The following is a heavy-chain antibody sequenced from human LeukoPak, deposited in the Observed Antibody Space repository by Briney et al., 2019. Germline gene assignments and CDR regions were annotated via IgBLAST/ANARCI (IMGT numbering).Heavy chain of an antibody. V-gene: IGHV3-23*01. CDR3: AKRGVVIRVILVGFHKEAYYFDS. CDR2: ISGSGGTT. CDR1: GITLSNYG. J-gene: IGHJ4*02. D-gene: IGHD3-22*01. Sequence: PGGSLRLSCAVSGITLSNYGMSWVRQAPGKGLEWAAGISGSGGTTNYADSVKGRFTISRDNPKNTLFLHMNSLRAEDTAVYFCAKRGVVIRVILVGFHKEAYYFDSWGQGALVTVSS.